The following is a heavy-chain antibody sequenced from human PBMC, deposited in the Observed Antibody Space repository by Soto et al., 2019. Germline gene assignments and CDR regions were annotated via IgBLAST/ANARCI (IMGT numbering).Heavy chain of an antibody. D-gene: IGHD6-13*01. J-gene: IGHJ6*02. CDR2: ISYDGSNK. CDR1: GFTFSSYA. V-gene: IGHV3-30-3*01. Sequence: QVQLVESGGGVVQPGRSLRLSCAASGFTFSSYAMHWVRQAPGKGLEWVAVISYDGSNKYYADSVKGRFTISRDNSKNTXXLQMNSLRAEDTAVYYCARIDYSSSWYVYYYGMDVWGQGTTVTVSS. CDR3: ARIDYSSSWYVYYYGMDV.